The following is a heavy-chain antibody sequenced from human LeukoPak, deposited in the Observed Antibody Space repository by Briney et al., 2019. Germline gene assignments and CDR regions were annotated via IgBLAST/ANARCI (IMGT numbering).Heavy chain of an antibody. CDR2: ISGSGGST. D-gene: IGHD2-15*01. V-gene: IGHV3-23*01. J-gene: IGHJ4*02. CDR3: ARAYCSGGSCYPQAFDY. Sequence: GGSLRLSCAASGFTFSSYAMSWVRQAPGKGLEWVSAISGSGGSTYYADSVKGRFTISRDNAKNSLYLQMNSLRAEDTAVYYCARAYCSGGSCYPQAFDYWGQGTLVTVSS. CDR1: GFTFSSYA.